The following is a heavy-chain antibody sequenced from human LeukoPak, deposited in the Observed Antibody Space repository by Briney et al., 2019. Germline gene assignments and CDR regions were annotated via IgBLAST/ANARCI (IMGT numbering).Heavy chain of an antibody. CDR3: ARGGGYYYDSRPFDY. CDR1: GFTFSSYW. CDR2: ISSSSSTI. D-gene: IGHD3-22*01. Sequence: GGSLRLSCAASGFTFSSYWMTWVRQAPGKGLEWVSYISSSSSTIYYADSVKGRFTISRDNAKNSLYLQMNSLRAEDTAVYYCARGGGYYYDSRPFDYWGQGTLVTVSS. V-gene: IGHV3-48*04. J-gene: IGHJ4*02.